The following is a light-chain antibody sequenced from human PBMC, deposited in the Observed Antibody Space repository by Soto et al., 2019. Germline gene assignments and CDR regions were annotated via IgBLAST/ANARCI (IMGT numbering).Light chain of an antibody. J-gene: IGLJ2*01. CDR1: PSDVGASNY. CDR3: SSSAGTKNMV. Sequence: QSALTQAPSASGSPGQSVTISCTGTPSDVGASNYVSWYQQHPGKAPKLMISEVSKRPSGVPDRFSGSKSGNTASLTVSGLQAEDEADYYCSSSAGTKNMVFGAGTKVTVL. V-gene: IGLV2-8*01. CDR2: EVS.